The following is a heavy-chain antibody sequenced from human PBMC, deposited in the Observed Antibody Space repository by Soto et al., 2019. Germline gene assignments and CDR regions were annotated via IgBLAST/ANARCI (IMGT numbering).Heavy chain of an antibody. CDR1: RFSLNINGVG. Sequence: QITLKESGPTLVKPTQTLTLTCTFSRFSLNINGVGVGWIRQPPGRALEWLAHIYWDDDKRSSPSLKSSLTINKDASKCQVVLTMTIIGPVDTATYYCARLYGGSYFDYWGQGPLVTVSS. CDR2: IYWDDDK. CDR3: ARLYGGSYFDY. J-gene: IGHJ4*02. D-gene: IGHD1-26*01. V-gene: IGHV2-5*02.